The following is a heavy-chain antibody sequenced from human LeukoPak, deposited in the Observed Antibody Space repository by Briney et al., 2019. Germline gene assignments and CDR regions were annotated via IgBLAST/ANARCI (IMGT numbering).Heavy chain of an antibody. D-gene: IGHD5-18*01. V-gene: IGHV1-58*02. CDR2: IVVGTGKK. CDR1: GFTFSGCA. CDR3: AAGVGYTYGLSLGATALISDI. Sequence: ASVKVSCKASGFTFSGCAMQWLRQARGQRLVWIGWIVVGTGKKDYAQRFQERVTITTDMTTSTAYMELSSLRSEDTAVYYCAAGVGYTYGLSLGATALISDIWGQGTKVTVSA. J-gene: IGHJ3*02.